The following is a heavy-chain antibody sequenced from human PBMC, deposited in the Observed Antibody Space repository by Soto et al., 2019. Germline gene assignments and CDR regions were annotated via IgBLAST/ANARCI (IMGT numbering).Heavy chain of an antibody. J-gene: IGHJ4*02. CDR2: IYYSGST. Sequence: PLQILSVTCTVSGGSISSGGYYWSWIRQHPGKGLEWIGYIYYSGSTYYNPSLKSRVTISVDTSKNQFSLKLSSVTAADTAVYYCARECVYYYDSSGYYYDYWGEGTLVTVSS. V-gene: IGHV4-31*03. CDR3: ARECVYYYDSSGYYYDY. CDR1: GGSISSGGYY. D-gene: IGHD3-22*01.